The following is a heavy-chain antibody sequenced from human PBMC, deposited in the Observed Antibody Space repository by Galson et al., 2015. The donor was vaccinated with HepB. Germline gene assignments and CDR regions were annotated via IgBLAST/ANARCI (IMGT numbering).Heavy chain of an antibody. Sequence: ETLSLTCTVSGGSISAYYWSWIRQPPGKGLQWIGYIYYSGRTNYNPSLKSRVTISVDTSKNQFSLNLSSVTAADTAVYYCARLEGAKDWFDPWGQGTLVTVSS. D-gene: IGHD3-3*01. CDR1: GGSISAYY. CDR2: IYYSGRT. J-gene: IGHJ5*02. CDR3: ARLEGAKDWFDP. V-gene: IGHV4-59*08.